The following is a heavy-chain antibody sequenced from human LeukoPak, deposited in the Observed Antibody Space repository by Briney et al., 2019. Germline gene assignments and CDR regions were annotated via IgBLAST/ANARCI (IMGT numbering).Heavy chain of an antibody. J-gene: IGHJ4*02. CDR1: GFTFSSYA. Sequence: GGSLRLSCAASGFTFSSYAMSWVRQAPGKGLEWVSAISGSGGSTYYADSVKGRFTISRDNSKNTLYLQMNSLRTEDTAVYYCAECSSTSCPLYYFDYWGQGTLVTVSS. V-gene: IGHV3-23*01. D-gene: IGHD2-2*01. CDR2: ISGSGGST. CDR3: AECSSTSCPLYYFDY.